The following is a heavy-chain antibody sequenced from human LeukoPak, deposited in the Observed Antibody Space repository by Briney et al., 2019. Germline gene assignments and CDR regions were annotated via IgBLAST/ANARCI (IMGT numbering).Heavy chain of an antibody. CDR1: GFTFSSYS. Sequence: GGSLRLSCAASGFTFSSYSMSWVRQAPGKGLEWVSSISSSSSYIYYADSVKGRFTISRDNAKNSLYLQMNSLRAEDTAVYYCARGGVTATGYWGQGTLVTVSS. D-gene: IGHD5-18*01. V-gene: IGHV3-21*01. CDR2: ISSSSSYI. J-gene: IGHJ4*02. CDR3: ARGGVTATGY.